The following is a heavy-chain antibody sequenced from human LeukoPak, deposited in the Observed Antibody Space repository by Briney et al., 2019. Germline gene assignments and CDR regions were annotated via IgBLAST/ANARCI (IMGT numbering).Heavy chain of an antibody. CDR3: ARDEVDTAMSL. Sequence: PGGSLRLSCAASGFTFSDYYMSWIRQAPGKGLEWVSYISSSSSYTDYADSVKGRFTISRDYAKNSLYLQMNSLRAEDTAVYYCARDEVDTAMSLWGQGTLVTVSS. CDR1: GFTFSDYY. CDR2: ISSSSSYT. V-gene: IGHV3-11*06. J-gene: IGHJ4*02. D-gene: IGHD5-18*01.